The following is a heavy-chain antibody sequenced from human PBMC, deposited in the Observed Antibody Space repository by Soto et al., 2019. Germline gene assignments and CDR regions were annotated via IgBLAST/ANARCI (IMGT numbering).Heavy chain of an antibody. CDR1: GFTFRSYN. CDR3: AKEGSSGYILDY. D-gene: IGHD3-22*01. J-gene: IGHJ4*02. V-gene: IGHV3-30*18. CDR2: ISYDGSNK. Sequence: QVQLVESGGGVVQPGRSLRLSCAASGFTFRSYNMHWVRQAPGKGLEWVAVISYDGSNKKYADSVKGRITISRDNSKNTLYVEMNSLRAEDTAVYYCAKEGSSGYILDYWGQGTLVTVSS.